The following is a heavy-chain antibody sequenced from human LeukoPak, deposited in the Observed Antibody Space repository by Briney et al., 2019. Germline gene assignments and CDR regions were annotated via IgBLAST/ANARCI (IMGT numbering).Heavy chain of an antibody. V-gene: IGHV4-59*01. CDR3: ARIGGVGFYFDY. CDR2: IYYSGST. D-gene: IGHD3-3*02. J-gene: IGHJ4*02. CDR1: GGSISSYY. Sequence: SETLPLTCTVSGGSISSYYWSWIRQPPGKGLEWIGYIYYSGSTNYNPSLKSRVTISVDTSKNQFSLKLSSVTAADTAVYYCARIGGVGFYFDYWGQGTLVTVSS.